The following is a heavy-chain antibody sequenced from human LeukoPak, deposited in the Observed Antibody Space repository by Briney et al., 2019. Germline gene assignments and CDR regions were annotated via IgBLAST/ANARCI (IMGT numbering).Heavy chain of an antibody. D-gene: IGHD3-22*01. J-gene: IGHJ4*02. CDR3: ARGNYDSSGYSL. V-gene: IGHV1-69*05. CDR1: GGTFSSYA. Sequence: SVKVSCKASGGTFSSYAISWVRQAPGQGLEWMGGIIPIFGTANYAQKFTGRVTITTDESTSTAYMELSSLRSEDTAVYYCARGNYDSSGYSLWGQGTLVTVSS. CDR2: IIPIFGTA.